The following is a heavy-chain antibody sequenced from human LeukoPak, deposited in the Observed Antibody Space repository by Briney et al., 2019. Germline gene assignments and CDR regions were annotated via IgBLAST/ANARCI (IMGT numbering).Heavy chain of an antibody. Sequence: ASVKVSCKASGYTFIHFYLHWVRQAPGQGLEWMGIINPSGGSTNYAQKFQGRVTMTRDTSISTAYMELSRLRSDDTAVYYCARDRQEPYDFWSGFSIGYYGMDVWGQGTTVTVSS. CDR2: INPSGGST. D-gene: IGHD3-3*01. V-gene: IGHV1-46*01. CDR1: GYTFIHFY. CDR3: ARDRQEPYDFWSGFSIGYYGMDV. J-gene: IGHJ6*02.